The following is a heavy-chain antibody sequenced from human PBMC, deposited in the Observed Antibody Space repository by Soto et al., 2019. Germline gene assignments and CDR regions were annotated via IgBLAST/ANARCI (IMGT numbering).Heavy chain of an antibody. V-gene: IGHV3-30*18. CDR2: ISYDGSNK. Sequence: QVQLVESGGGVVQPGRSLRLSCAASGFTFSSYGMHWVRQAPGKGLEWVAVISYDGSNKYYADSVKGRFTISRDNSKNTLYLQMNSLRAEDTAVYYCAKDFLWFGESNWFDPWGQGTLVTVSS. J-gene: IGHJ5*02. CDR3: AKDFLWFGESNWFDP. CDR1: GFTFSSYG. D-gene: IGHD3-10*01.